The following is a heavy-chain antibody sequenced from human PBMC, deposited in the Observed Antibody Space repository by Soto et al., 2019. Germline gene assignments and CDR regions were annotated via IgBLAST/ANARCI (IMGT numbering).Heavy chain of an antibody. J-gene: IGHJ6*02. Sequence: PGGSLRRSWPASGFTFSSYAMSWVRQAPGKGLEWVSAISGSGGSTYYADSVKGRFTISRDNSKNTLYLQMNSLRAEDTAVYYCAKGGRIGEYYYYGMDVWGQGTTVTVSS. V-gene: IGHV3-23*01. CDR2: ISGSGGST. CDR3: AKGGRIGEYYYYGMDV. D-gene: IGHD3-3*01. CDR1: GFTFSSYA.